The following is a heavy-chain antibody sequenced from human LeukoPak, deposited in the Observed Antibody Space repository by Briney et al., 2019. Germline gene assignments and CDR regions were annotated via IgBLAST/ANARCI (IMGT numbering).Heavy chain of an antibody. CDR3: AREGRSMVRGVTRSWFDP. CDR1: GFTFSDYY. Sequence: GGSLRLSCAASGFTFSDYYMSWIRQAPGKGLEWVAVISYDGSNKYYADSVKGRFTISRDNSKNTLYLQMNSLRAEDTAVYYCAREGRSMVRGVTRSWFDPWGQGTPGHRLL. CDR2: ISYDGSNK. J-gene: IGHJ5*02. V-gene: IGHV3-30-3*01. D-gene: IGHD3-10*01.